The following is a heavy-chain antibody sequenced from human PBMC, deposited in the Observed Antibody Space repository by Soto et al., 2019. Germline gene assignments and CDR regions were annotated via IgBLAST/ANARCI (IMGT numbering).Heavy chain of an antibody. J-gene: IGHJ4*02. V-gene: IGHV1-69*01. Sequence: QVQLVQSGAEVKKPGSSVKVSCKASGGTFSSYAISWVRQAPGQGLEWMGGIIPIFGTANYAQRFQGRVTITAHEPTSTAYIELSSLRSEDTAVYYCATAGGAMAPFDYWGQGTLVTVSS. CDR3: ATAGGAMAPFDY. CDR1: GGTFSSYA. D-gene: IGHD5-18*01. CDR2: IIPIFGTA.